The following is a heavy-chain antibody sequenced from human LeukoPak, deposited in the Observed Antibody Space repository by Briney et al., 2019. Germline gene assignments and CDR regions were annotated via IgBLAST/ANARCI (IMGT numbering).Heavy chain of an antibody. J-gene: IGHJ4*02. V-gene: IGHV3-33*01. D-gene: IGHD6-13*01. CDR1: GFTFSSNG. CDR3: ARDFKRMAAAGPFDY. CDR2: IWYDGSNK. Sequence: PGGSLRLSCAASGFTFSSNGMHWVRQAPGKGLEWVAVIWYDGSNKYYADSVKGRFTISRDNSKNTLYLQMNSLRAEDTAVYYCARDFKRMAAAGPFDYWGQGTLVTVSS.